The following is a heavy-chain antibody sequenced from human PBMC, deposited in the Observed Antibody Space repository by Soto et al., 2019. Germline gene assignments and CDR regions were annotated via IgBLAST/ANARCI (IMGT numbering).Heavy chain of an antibody. J-gene: IGHJ4*02. Sequence: PSETLSLTCTVSGGSISSYYWSWIRQPPGKGLEWIGYIYYSGSTNYNPSLKSRVTISVDTSKNQFSLKLGSVTAADTAVYYCARAGRMATIIGYFDYWGQGTLVTVSS. CDR3: ARAGRMATIIGYFDY. CDR1: GGSISSYY. CDR2: IYYSGST. V-gene: IGHV4-59*01. D-gene: IGHD5-12*01.